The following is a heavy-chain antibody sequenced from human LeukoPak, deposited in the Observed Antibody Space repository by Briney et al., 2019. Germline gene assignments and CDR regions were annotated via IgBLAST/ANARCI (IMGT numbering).Heavy chain of an antibody. Sequence: PGGSLRLSCAASGFTFSSYWMSWVRQAPGKGLEWVAQISYDGSNKHYGDSVKGRFTIARDNSKNTLFLQMNSLRGEDTAVYYCAKEGRRYFDYWGQGNLVTVST. V-gene: IGHV3-30*18. J-gene: IGHJ4*02. CDR2: ISYDGSNK. CDR1: GFTFSSYW. CDR3: AKEGRRYFDY.